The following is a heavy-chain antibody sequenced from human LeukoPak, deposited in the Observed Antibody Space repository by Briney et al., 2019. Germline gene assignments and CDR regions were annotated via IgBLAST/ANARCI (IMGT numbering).Heavy chain of an antibody. CDR1: GFTFSSYA. Sequence: PGGSPRLSCAASGFTFSSYAMSWVRQAPGKGLEWVSAISGSGGSTYYADSVKGRFTISRDNSKNTLYLQMNSLRAEDTAVYYCAKDDSSGYYSYFQHWGQGTLVTVSS. CDR3: AKDDSSGYYSYFQH. J-gene: IGHJ1*01. V-gene: IGHV3-23*01. CDR2: ISGSGGST. D-gene: IGHD3-22*01.